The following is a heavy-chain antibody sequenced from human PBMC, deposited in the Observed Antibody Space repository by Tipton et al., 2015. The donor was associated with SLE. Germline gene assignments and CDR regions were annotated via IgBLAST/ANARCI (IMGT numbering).Heavy chain of an antibody. CDR1: GFTFTSYS. CDR2: ISSSGSYI. V-gene: IGHV3-21*04. D-gene: IGHD6-25*01. J-gene: IGHJ3*01. Sequence: SLRLSCAASGFTFTSYSMTWVRQAPGKGLEWVSSISSSGSYIYYRDSLKGRFTVSRDNSKNSLFLQMNSLRTEDTAVYYCVRLAVDAFDLWGQGTMVTVSS. CDR3: VRLAVDAFDL.